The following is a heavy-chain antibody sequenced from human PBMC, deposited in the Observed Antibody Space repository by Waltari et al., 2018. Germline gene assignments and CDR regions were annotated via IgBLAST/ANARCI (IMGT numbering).Heavy chain of an antibody. Sequence: EVQLVASGGDLVQPVGSLTLCCAGSGFTFSDHYIDWVRQAPGKGLEWLGLTRNKENSYSTVYAASVKGRFTISRDDSKNLAYLQMNSLGIDDTAIYYCVRSYTASPMDVWGQGTTVTVSS. D-gene: IGHD2-2*02. CDR3: VRSYTASPMDV. CDR2: TRNKENSYST. V-gene: IGHV3-72*01. CDR1: GFTFSDHY. J-gene: IGHJ6*02.